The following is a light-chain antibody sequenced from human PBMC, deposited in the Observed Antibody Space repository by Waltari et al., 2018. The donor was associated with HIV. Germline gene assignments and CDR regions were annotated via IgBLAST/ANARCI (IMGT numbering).Light chain of an antibody. V-gene: IGLV3-10*01. Sequence: SYELTQPPSVAVSPGQTARITCTGDALPKKYASWYQQKSGQAPVLVIYEDSKRPSGFPERFSGSSSGTTATLTISGAQVEDEADYYCYSSDNSGHHRVFGTGTKL. CDR2: EDS. CDR3: YSSDNSGHHRV. J-gene: IGLJ2*01. CDR1: ALPKKY.